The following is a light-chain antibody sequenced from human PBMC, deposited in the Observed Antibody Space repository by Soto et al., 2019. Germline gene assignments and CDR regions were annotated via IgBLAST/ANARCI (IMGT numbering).Light chain of an antibody. CDR2: GNG. CDR1: SSNIGAGYD. V-gene: IGLV1-40*01. CDR3: HSYDSRLRGSEV. J-gene: IGLJ1*01. Sequence: QSVLTQPPSVSGAPGQRVTISCTGSSSNIGAGYDVHWYQQLPGTAPKLLIYGNGNRPSGVPDRFSGSKSGTSASLAITGLQAGDGANYYSHSYDSRLRGSEVFGTGPKLPVL.